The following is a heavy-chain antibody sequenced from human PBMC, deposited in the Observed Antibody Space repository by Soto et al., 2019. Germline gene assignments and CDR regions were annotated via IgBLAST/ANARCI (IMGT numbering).Heavy chain of an antibody. J-gene: IGHJ6*02. CDR1: GYTFTSYA. Sequence: ASVKVSCKASGYTFTSYAMDWVRQAPGQRLEWMGWINAGNGNTKYSQKFQGRVTITRDTSASTAYMELSSLRAEDTAVYYCARDRGMASDSGSYLDYYYGMDVWGQGTTVTVSS. CDR3: ARDRGMASDSGSYLDYYYGMDV. CDR2: INAGNGNT. V-gene: IGHV1-3*01. D-gene: IGHD1-26*01.